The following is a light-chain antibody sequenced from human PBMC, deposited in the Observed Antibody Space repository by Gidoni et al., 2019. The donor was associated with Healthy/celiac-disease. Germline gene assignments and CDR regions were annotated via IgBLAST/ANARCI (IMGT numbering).Light chain of an antibody. V-gene: IGLV2-14*01. Sequence: QSALTQPASVSGSPGQSITISCTGTSSDVGGYNYVSCYQQHPGKAPKLMIYDVSNRPSGVSNRFSGSKSVNTASLTISGLQAEDEADYYCSSYTSSSTLDWVFGGGTKLTVL. CDR2: DVS. CDR3: SSYTSSSTLDWV. J-gene: IGLJ3*02. CDR1: SSDVGGYNY.